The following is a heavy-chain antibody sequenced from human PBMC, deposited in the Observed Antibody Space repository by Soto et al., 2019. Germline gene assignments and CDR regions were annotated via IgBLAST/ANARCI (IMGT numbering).Heavy chain of an antibody. Sequence: EVQLVESGGGLVQPGESLTLSCAVSGITFSDHYMEWVRQAPGKGLEWVARSRNKAKGYSTDFAASVKGRFTISRDESKNSLYLQMNSLKTEDTAVYYCSILEGAWGQGTLVTVSS. CDR1: GITFSDHY. D-gene: IGHD1-26*01. CDR2: SRNKAKGYST. V-gene: IGHV3-72*01. J-gene: IGHJ4*02. CDR3: SILEGA.